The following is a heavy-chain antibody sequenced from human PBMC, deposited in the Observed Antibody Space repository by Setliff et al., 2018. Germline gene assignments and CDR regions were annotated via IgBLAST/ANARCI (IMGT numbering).Heavy chain of an antibody. V-gene: IGHV1-2*06. Sequence: ASVKVSCKASGYTFTGYYMHWVRQAPGQGLEWMGRINPNSGGTNYAQKFQGRVTMTRDTSISTAYMELSSLRSEDTAVYYCARDRPPYYYDSSGYYYSAGNFDYWGQGTLVTVSS. J-gene: IGHJ4*02. D-gene: IGHD3-22*01. CDR3: ARDRPPYYYDSSGYYYSAGNFDY. CDR2: INPNSGGT. CDR1: GYTFTGYY.